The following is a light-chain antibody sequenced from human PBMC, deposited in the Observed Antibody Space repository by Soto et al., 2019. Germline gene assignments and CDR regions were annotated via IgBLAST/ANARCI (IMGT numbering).Light chain of an antibody. V-gene: IGKV1-5*01. CDR1: QSISSW. CDR2: DAS. CDR3: QQYNSYSRT. J-gene: IGKJ1*01. Sequence: IQMTQSPSTLSKSVGDRVTITCRASQSISSWLAWYQQKPGKAPKLLIYDASSLESGVPSRFSGSGSATEFTLTISSLQPDDFATYYCQQYNSYSRTFGQGTKVEIK.